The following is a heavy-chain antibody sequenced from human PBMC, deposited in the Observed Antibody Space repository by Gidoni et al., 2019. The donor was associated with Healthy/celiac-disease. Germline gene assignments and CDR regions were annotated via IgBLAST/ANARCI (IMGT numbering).Heavy chain of an antibody. J-gene: IGHJ4*02. Sequence: VKVSCKASGYTFTSYYMHWVRQAPGQGLAWMGIINPSGGSTSYAQKFKGRVTMTRDTSTSTVYMELSSLRSEDTAVYYCARTYDFWKLDYWGQGTLVTVSS. D-gene: IGHD3-3*01. CDR2: INPSGGST. V-gene: IGHV1-46*01. CDR3: ARTYDFWKLDY. CDR1: GYTFTSYY.